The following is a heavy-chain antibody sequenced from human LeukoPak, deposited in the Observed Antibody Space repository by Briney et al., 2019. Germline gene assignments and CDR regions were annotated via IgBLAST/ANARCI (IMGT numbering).Heavy chain of an antibody. Sequence: PSETLSLTCTVSGGSLRSSTYYWGWIRQPPGKGLEWIGTLYYSGSTYYNPSLKSRVSISVDTSKNQFSLKLTSVTAADTAVYYCARRMGEGQQLVLSMDVWGKGTTVTVSS. CDR3: ARRMGEGQQLVLSMDV. D-gene: IGHD6-13*01. V-gene: IGHV4-39*07. CDR1: GGSLRSSTYY. CDR2: LYYSGST. J-gene: IGHJ6*03.